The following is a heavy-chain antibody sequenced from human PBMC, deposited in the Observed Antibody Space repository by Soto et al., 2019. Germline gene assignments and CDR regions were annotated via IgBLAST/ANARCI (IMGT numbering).Heavy chain of an antibody. CDR3: ARDPYSSTTVTRMDY. J-gene: IGHJ4*02. CDR2: ISHKSSAI. CDR1: GFTFSNYA. D-gene: IGHD4-17*01. V-gene: IGHV3-48*02. Sequence: PGGSLRLSCAASGFTFSNYAMNWVRQAPGKGLEWVSYISHKSSAIYHADSVKGRFTISRDNAKNSPYLQMNSLRDEDTAVYYCARDPYSSTTVTRMDYWGQGTLVTVSS.